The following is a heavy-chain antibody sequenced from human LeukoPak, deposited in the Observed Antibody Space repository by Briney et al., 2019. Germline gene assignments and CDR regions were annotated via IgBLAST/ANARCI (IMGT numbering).Heavy chain of an antibody. J-gene: IGHJ3*02. V-gene: IGHV3-23*01. Sequence: GGSLRLSCAASGFTFSSYAMSWVRQAPGKGLEWVSAISGSGGSTYYADSVRGRFTISRDNSKNTLYLQMNSLRAEDTAVYYCARVDYGGNSDLAFDIWGQGTMVTVSS. CDR2: ISGSGGST. CDR3: ARVDYGGNSDLAFDI. CDR1: GFTFSSYA. D-gene: IGHD4-23*01.